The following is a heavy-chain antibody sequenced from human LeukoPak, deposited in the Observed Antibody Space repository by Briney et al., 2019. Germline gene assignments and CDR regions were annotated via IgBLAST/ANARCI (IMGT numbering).Heavy chain of an antibody. CDR2: ISYDGSNK. CDR1: GFTFSSYG. J-gene: IGHJ5*02. D-gene: IGHD3-10*01. Sequence: GGSLRLSCAASGFTFSSYGMHWVRQAPGKGLEWVAVISYDGSNKYYADSVKGRFTISRDNSKNTLYLQMNSLRAEDTAVYYCANDETSYGSGSYQWFDPWGQGTLVTVSS. CDR3: ANDETSYGSGSYQWFDP. V-gene: IGHV3-30*18.